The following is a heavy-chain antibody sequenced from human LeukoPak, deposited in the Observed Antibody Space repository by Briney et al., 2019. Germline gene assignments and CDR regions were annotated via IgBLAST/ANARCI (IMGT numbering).Heavy chain of an antibody. CDR3: ARADTAFDAFDI. CDR2: IWYDGSNK. V-gene: IGHV3-33*01. CDR1: GFTFSSYG. J-gene: IGHJ3*02. Sequence: PGGSLRLSCAASGFTFSSYGMHWVRQAPGKGLEWVAVIWYDGSNKYYADSAKGRFTISRDNSKNTLYLQMNSLRAEDTAVYYCARADTAFDAFDIWGQGTMVTVSS. D-gene: IGHD5-18*01.